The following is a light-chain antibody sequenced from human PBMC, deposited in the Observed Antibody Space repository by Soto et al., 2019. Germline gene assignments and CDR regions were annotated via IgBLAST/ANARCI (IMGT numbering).Light chain of an antibody. CDR3: QQSYNVLSWT. CDR1: QSINSK. V-gene: IGKV1-39*01. J-gene: IGKJ1*01. Sequence: DIQMTQSPFSLSASVGDRVTITCRASQSINSKLNWYQQKPGEVPKLLIYAATSLQSGVPSRFRGSGSGTDFTLTISSLQPEDFASYYCQQSYNVLSWTFGQGTKVDIK. CDR2: AAT.